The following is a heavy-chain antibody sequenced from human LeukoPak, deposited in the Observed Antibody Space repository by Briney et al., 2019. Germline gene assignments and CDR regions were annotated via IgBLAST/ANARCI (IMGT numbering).Heavy chain of an antibody. CDR2: ISGSGGST. V-gene: IGHV3-23*01. CDR3: AKDQQWVSSGINDY. CDR1: GFTFSTYW. J-gene: IGHJ4*02. D-gene: IGHD6-19*01. Sequence: HPGGSLRLSCTASGFTFSTYWMHWVRQAPGKGLEWVSAISGSGGSTYYADSVKGRFTISRDNSKNTLYLQMNSLRAEDTAVYYCAKDQQWVSSGINDYWGQGTLVTVSS.